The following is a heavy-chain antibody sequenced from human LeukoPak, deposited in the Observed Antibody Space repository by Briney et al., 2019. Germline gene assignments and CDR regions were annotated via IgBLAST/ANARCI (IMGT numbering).Heavy chain of an antibody. CDR1: GGSISSSSYY. J-gene: IGHJ4*02. CDR3: ARGQLAARIFDY. V-gene: IGHV4-30-4*08. D-gene: IGHD6-6*01. Sequence: PSETLSLTCTVSGGSISSSSYYWGWIRQPPGKGLEWIGYIYYSGSTYYNPSLKSRVTISVDTSKNQFSLKLSSVTAADTAVYYCARGQLAARIFDYWGQGTLVTVSS. CDR2: IYYSGST.